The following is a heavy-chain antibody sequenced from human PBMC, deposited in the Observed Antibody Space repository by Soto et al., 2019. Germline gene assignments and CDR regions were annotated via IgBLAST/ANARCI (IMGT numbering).Heavy chain of an antibody. CDR2: IIPIFATV. J-gene: IGHJ4*01. CDR3: ARGGRGYSSAPRYYF. CDR1: GGSFSSNP. Sequence: QVQLVQSGSEVKKPGSSVKVSCKASGGSFSSNPISWVRQAPGQGLEWMAGIIPIFATVHYAQKFQGRVTITADESTSTAYMELTSLXXXXXAVYFCARGGRGYSSAPRYYF. V-gene: IGHV1-69*01. D-gene: IGHD5-18*01.